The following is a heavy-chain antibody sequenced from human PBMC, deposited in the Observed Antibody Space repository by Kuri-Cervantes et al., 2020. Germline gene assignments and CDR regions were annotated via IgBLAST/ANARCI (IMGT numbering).Heavy chain of an antibody. V-gene: IGHV4-34*01. D-gene: IGHD6-19*01. CDR2: INHSGST. CDR1: GGSFSGYY. Sequence: SQTLSLTCAVYGGSFSGYYWSWIRQPPGKGLEWIGEINHSGSTNYNPSLKSRVTISVDTSKNQFSLKLSSVTAADTAVYYCASRARIAVAGYDYWGQGTLGHRLL. CDR3: ASRARIAVAGYDY. J-gene: IGHJ4*02.